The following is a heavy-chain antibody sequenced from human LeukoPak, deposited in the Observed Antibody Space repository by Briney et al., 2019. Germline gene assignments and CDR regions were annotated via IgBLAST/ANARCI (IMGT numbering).Heavy chain of an antibody. CDR2: IYYSGST. CDR1: GGSISSYY. Sequence: SETLSLTCTVSGGSISSYYWSWIRQPPGKGLEWIWYIYYSGSTNYNPSLKSRVTISVDTSKNQFSLKLSSVTAADTAVYYCARHVDTAMVTADWFDPWGQGTLVTVSS. CDR3: ARHVDTAMVTADWFDP. V-gene: IGHV4-59*08. D-gene: IGHD5-18*01. J-gene: IGHJ5*02.